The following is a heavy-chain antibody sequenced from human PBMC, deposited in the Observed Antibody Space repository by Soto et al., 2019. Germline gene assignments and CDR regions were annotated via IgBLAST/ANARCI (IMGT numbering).Heavy chain of an antibody. V-gene: IGHV4-4*02. Sequence: PSETLSLTCAVSSGSISSSNWWSWVRQPPGKGLEWIGEIYHSGSTNYNPSLKSRVTISVDKSKNQFSLKLSSVTAADTAVYYCARNSPHTGSYIFDYWGQGTLVTVSS. CDR3: ARNSPHTGSYIFDY. D-gene: IGHD3-10*01. J-gene: IGHJ4*02. CDR2: IYHSGST. CDR1: SGSISSSNW.